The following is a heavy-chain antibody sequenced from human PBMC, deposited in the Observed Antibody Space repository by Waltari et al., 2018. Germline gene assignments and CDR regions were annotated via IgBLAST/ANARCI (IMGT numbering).Heavy chain of an antibody. CDR3: ARWTRYYDSSGYYESAFDY. Sequence: QVQLQESGPGLVKPSETLSLTCTVSGGSISSYYWSWIRQPPGKGLEWIGYIYTSGSTNYNPPLKSRVTISVDTSKNQFSLKLSSVTAADTAVYYCARWTRYYDSSGYYESAFDYWGQGTLVTVSS. CDR2: IYTSGST. V-gene: IGHV4-4*09. D-gene: IGHD3-22*01. J-gene: IGHJ4*02. CDR1: GGSISSYY.